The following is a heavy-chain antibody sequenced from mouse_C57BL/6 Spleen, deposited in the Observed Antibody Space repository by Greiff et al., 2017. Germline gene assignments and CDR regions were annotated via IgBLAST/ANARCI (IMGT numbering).Heavy chain of an antibody. Sequence: EVKLMESGGGLVQPGGSLSLSCAASGFTFTDYYMSWVRQPPGKALEWLGFISNKANGYTTEYSASVQGRFTISRANSQSILYLQMNGLRAEDSATYYCARCYYGSSRYFDVWGTGTTVTVSS. D-gene: IGHD1-1*01. J-gene: IGHJ1*03. CDR1: GFTFTDYY. CDR2: ISNKANGYTT. CDR3: ARCYYGSSRYFDV. V-gene: IGHV7-3*01.